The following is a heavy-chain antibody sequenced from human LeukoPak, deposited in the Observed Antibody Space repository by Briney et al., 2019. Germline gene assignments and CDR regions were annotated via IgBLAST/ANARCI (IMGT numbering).Heavy chain of an antibody. V-gene: IGHV3-20*04. D-gene: IGHD1-26*01. Sequence: PGGSLRLSCAASGFTFDDYGMSWVRQAPGKGLEWVSGINWNGGSTGYADSVKGRFTISRDNAKNSLYLQMNSLRAEDTAVYYCAKGVRYSGSWALDYWGQGTLVTVSS. CDR2: INWNGGST. CDR1: GFTFDDYG. CDR3: AKGVRYSGSWALDY. J-gene: IGHJ4*02.